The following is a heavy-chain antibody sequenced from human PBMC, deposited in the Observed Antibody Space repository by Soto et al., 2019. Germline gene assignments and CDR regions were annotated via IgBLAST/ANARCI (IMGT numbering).Heavy chain of an antibody. CDR1: GYTFTSSY. V-gene: IGHV1-46*01. Sequence: ASVTVSCKASGYTFTSSYMHWVRQAPVQGLEWMGILHPSGGSTSYAQKFQGRVTMTRDTSTSTVYMELSSRRYEDTAVYYCERGPPYSSSWYVAAPHYWGQGTRVTVSS. CDR3: ERGPPYSSSWYVAAPHY. D-gene: IGHD6-13*01. CDR2: LHPSGGST. J-gene: IGHJ4*02.